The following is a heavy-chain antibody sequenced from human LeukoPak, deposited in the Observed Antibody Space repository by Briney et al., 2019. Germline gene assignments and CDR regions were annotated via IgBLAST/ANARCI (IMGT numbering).Heavy chain of an antibody. V-gene: IGHV4-59*08. CDR1: GDSVSTKY. J-gene: IGHJ6*04. CDR3: ARLMPMVLTGQRYFYHPLDV. Sequence: SETLSLTCIVSGDSVSTKYWAWVRQPPGMPLEYVGYVHYSGATDYNPSLRSRLTISMDTSRNIFSLRLRSVTAADTAVYYCARLMPMVLTGQRYFYHPLDVWGKGTTVTVSS. CDR2: VHYSGAT. D-gene: IGHD3-9*01.